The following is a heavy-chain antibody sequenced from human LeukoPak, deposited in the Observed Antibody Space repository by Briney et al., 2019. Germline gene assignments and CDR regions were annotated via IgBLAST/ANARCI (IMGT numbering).Heavy chain of an antibody. J-gene: IGHJ4*02. CDR3: ARDGAGYCSTTSCRAGVDY. CDR2: IYYSGST. Sequence: PSETLSLTCTVSGGSISSYYWSWIRQPPGKGLEWIGYIYYSGSTNYNPSLRSRVTISIDTSKNHFSLKLSSVTAADTAVYYCARDGAGYCSTTSCRAGVDYWGQGTLVTVSS. D-gene: IGHD2-2*01. CDR1: GGSISSYY. V-gene: IGHV4-59*12.